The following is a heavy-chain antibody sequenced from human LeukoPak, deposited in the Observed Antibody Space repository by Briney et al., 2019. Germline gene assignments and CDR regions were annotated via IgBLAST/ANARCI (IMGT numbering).Heavy chain of an antibody. Sequence: QAGGSLRLSCAASGFTFSSYAMSWVRQAPGKGLEWVSAISGSGGSTYYADSVKGRFTISRDNSKNTLYLQMNSLRAEDTAVNYCARDAGSSTSSGKYYYYYGMDVWGQGTTVTVSS. CDR1: GFTFSSYA. CDR3: ARDAGSSTSSGKYYYYYGMDV. D-gene: IGHD2-2*01. CDR2: ISGSGGST. J-gene: IGHJ6*02. V-gene: IGHV3-23*01.